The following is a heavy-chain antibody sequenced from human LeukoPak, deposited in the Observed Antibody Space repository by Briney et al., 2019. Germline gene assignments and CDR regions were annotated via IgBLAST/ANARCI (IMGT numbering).Heavy chain of an antibody. Sequence: GRSLRLSRAASGFPFRSYAMSWVRQAPDQGLEWVSALTGTGRTTYYADSVKGRFTISRDNSKNTLYLQMSSLRVEDTAVYYCARGRGYLMTDPEYWGQGTLVTVSS. V-gene: IGHV3-23*01. CDR3: ARGRGYLMTDPEY. J-gene: IGHJ4*02. CDR1: GFPFRSYA. CDR2: LTGTGRTT. D-gene: IGHD2-21*02.